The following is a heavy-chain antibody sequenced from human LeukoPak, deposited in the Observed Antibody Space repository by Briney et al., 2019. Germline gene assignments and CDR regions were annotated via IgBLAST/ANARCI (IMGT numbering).Heavy chain of an antibody. CDR3: ARGLQYPEDRAFDI. V-gene: IGHV3-33*08. J-gene: IGHJ3*02. D-gene: IGHD4-11*01. Sequence: QPGRSLRLSCAASGFTFSSYGMNWVRQAPGKGLEWVAVIWYDGSTKYYADSVKGRFNISRDNSKNTVYLQMNSLRAEDTAVYYCARGLQYPEDRAFDIWGQGTMVTVSS. CDR2: IWYDGSTK. CDR1: GFTFSSYG.